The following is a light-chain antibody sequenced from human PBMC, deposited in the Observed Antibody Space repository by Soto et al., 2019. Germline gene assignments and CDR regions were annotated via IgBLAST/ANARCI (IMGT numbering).Light chain of an antibody. CDR2: EVS. Sequence: QSALTQPPSASGSPGQSVTISCTGTISDIGTYYYVSWYQQHPGKAPKLIIYEVSERPSGVPDRFSGSKSGNTASLTVSVLQAEDEAHYYCSSYAGTKTLVFGGGTKVTVL. V-gene: IGLV2-8*01. CDR3: SSYAGTKTLV. CDR1: ISDIGTYYY. J-gene: IGLJ2*01.